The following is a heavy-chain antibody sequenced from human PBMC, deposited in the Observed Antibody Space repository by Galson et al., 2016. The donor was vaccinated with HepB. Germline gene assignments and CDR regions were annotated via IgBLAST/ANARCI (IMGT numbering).Heavy chain of an antibody. CDR2: IYYSGTT. D-gene: IGHD4/OR15-4a*01. CDR1: GGSIGSYY. CDR3: ARQGSLNTGANSADY. J-gene: IGHJ4*02. Sequence: SETLSLTCTVSGGSIGSYYWSWVRQPTGKGLEWIGYIYYSGTTNSNPSLKSRVTISVDTSKNQFSLNLSSVTATDTAIYYCARQGSLNTGANSADYWGQGTMVIVSS. V-gene: IGHV4-59*08.